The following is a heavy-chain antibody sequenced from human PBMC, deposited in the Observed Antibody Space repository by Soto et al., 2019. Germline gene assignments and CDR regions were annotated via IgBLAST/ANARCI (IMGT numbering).Heavy chain of an antibody. D-gene: IGHD5-12*01. Sequence: EVQLVESGGGLVQPGGSLRLSCAASGFTFSRYAMHWVRQAPGKGLQYVSAISSNGGSTDYANSVKGRFTISRDTSKNTLYLQMGTLKAEDVAVYYCARGGRGYEFDCWGQGTLVTVSS. CDR1: GFTFSRYA. CDR3: ARGGRGYEFDC. CDR2: ISSNGGST. J-gene: IGHJ4*02. V-gene: IGHV3-64*01.